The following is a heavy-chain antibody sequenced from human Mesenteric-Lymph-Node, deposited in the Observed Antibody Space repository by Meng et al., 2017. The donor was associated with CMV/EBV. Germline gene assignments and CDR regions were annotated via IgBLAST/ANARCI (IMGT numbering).Heavy chain of an antibody. CDR1: GFTFSSYE. CDR3: ARDSEYLLPDGMDV. V-gene: IGHV3-48*03. Sequence: GGSLRLSCAASGFTFSSYEMNWVRQAPGKGLEWVSYISSSGSTIYYADSVKGRFTISRDNAKNSLYLQMNSLRAEDTAAYYCARDSEYLLPDGMDVWGQGTTVTVSS. D-gene: IGHD1-26*01. J-gene: IGHJ6*02. CDR2: ISSSGSTI.